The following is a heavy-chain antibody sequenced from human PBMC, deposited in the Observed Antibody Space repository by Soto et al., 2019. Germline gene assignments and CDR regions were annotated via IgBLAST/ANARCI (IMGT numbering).Heavy chain of an antibody. J-gene: IGHJ4*02. CDR2: INHFGSP. D-gene: IGHD5-12*01. Sequence: SETLSLTCGVYNGTFMGYYWTWVRQPPGKGLEWIGEINHFGSPNYNPSLKSRVAISIDTSKHQFSLSLSSMTAADKAVYYCARGGGYDSFDFWGQGIQVTVSS. V-gene: IGHV4-34*01. CDR1: NGTFMGYY. CDR3: ARGGGYDSFDF.